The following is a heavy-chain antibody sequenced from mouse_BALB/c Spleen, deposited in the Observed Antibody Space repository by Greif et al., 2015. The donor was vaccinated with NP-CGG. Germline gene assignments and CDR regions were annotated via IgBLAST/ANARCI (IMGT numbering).Heavy chain of an antibody. J-gene: IGHJ1*01. Sequence: DVKLQESGAELVKPGASVKLSCTASGFNIKDTYMHWVKQRPEQGLEWIGRIDPANGNTRYDPKFQGKATITADTSSNTASLQLSSLTSEDAAVYYCARSGYYGSSYWYFDVWGAGTTVTVSS. CDR3: ARSGYYGSSYWYFDV. D-gene: IGHD1-1*01. CDR1: GFNIKDTY. V-gene: IGHV14-3*02. CDR2: IDPANGNT.